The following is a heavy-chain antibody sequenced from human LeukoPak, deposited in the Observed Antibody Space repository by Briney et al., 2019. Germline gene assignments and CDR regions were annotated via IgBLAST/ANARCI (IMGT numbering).Heavy chain of an antibody. V-gene: IGHV3-7*01. Sequence: GSLRLSCAASGFTFSSYWMSWVRQAPGKGLEWVANIKQDGSEKYYVDSVKGRFTISRDNAKNSLYLQMNSLRSEDTAMYYCARIMGATTSRSDYWGQGTLVTVSS. J-gene: IGHJ4*02. CDR3: ARIMGATTSRSDY. CDR2: IKQDGSEK. CDR1: GFTFSSYW. D-gene: IGHD1-26*01.